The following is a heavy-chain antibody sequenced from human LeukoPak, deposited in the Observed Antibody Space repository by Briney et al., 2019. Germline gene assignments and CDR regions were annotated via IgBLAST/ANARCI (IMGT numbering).Heavy chain of an antibody. J-gene: IGHJ4*02. CDR1: GFTVSSSY. CDR2: IYSGGST. D-gene: IGHD5-18*01. Sequence: GGSLRLSCAASGFTVSSSYMSWVRQAPGKGLEWVSVIYSGGSTYYADSVKGRFTSSRNNSKNTLYLQMNSLRAEDTAVYYCARQDTAMDMYYFDYWGQGTLVTVSS. V-gene: IGHV3-53*01. CDR3: ARQDTAMDMYYFDY.